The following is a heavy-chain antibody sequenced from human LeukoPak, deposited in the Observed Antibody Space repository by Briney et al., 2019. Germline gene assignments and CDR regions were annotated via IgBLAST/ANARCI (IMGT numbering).Heavy chain of an antibody. Sequence: ASVKVSCKASGYTFTSYDINWVRQATGQGLEWMGWMNPNSGNTGYAQKFQGRVTITRNTSTTTAYMELSNLRSEDTAVYYCARGYYDSSGYYYSHFDYWGQETLVTVSS. CDR3: ARGYYDSSGYYYSHFDY. J-gene: IGHJ4*02. D-gene: IGHD3-22*01. CDR1: GYTFTSYD. CDR2: MNPNSGNT. V-gene: IGHV1-8*03.